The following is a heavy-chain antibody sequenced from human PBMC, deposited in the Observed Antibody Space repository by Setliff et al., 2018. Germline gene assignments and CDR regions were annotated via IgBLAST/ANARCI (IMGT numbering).Heavy chain of an antibody. Sequence: PSETLSLTCTVYGVSFSDYYWGWVRQSPGKGLDWIGEINHRGSTNYSPSLRSRVTMSVDTSKKQLSLKLSTVTAADTAVYYFRLAHCNDTSCEEALDYWSQGTLVTVSS. D-gene: IGHD2-2*01. CDR3: RLAHCNDTSCEEALDY. V-gene: IGHV4-34*01. CDR1: GVSFSDYY. CDR2: INHRGST. J-gene: IGHJ4*02.